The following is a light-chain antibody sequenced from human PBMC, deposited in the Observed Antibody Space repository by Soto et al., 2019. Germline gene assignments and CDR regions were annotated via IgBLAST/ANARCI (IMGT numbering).Light chain of an antibody. J-gene: IGKJ1*01. CDR3: HQTYANPWT. V-gene: IGKV1-39*01. CDR2: AAS. Sequence: DIQMTQSPSSLSASVGDRVSITCRASQSISTYLNWYQQKPGMAHKVLIYAASRLQSGVPSRFSGSGSGTDFTLTISSLQPEDFATYYCHQTYANPWTFGHGTKVEIK. CDR1: QSISTY.